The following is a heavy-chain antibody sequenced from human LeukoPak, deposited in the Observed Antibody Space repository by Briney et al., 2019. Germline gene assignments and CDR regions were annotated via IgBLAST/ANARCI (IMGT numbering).Heavy chain of an antibody. J-gene: IGHJ3*02. CDR3: ARAAAAGTFQYDAFDI. Sequence: GGSLRLSCAASGFTFSSYAMHWVRPAPGKGLEWVAVISYDGSNKYYADSVEGRFTISRDNAKNTLYLQMNSLRAEDTAVYYCARAAAAGTFQYDAFDIWGQGTMVTVSS. V-gene: IGHV3-30*04. CDR2: ISYDGSNK. CDR1: GFTFSSYA. D-gene: IGHD6-13*01.